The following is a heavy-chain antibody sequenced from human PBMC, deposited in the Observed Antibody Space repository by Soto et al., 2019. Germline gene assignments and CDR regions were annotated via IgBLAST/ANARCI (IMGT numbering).Heavy chain of an antibody. V-gene: IGHV4-31*03. J-gene: IGHJ4*02. D-gene: IGHD3-10*01. Sequence: SETLSLTCSASGDSISSSGYYWSWIRQRPGKGLEWIGNIYYSGSSYNNPSLKSRVTISVNTSKNQFSLNLRSVTAADTAVYYCARDSDYYSSGSFDYWGQGTLVTVSS. CDR1: GDSISSSGYY. CDR2: IYYSGSS. CDR3: ARDSDYYSSGSFDY.